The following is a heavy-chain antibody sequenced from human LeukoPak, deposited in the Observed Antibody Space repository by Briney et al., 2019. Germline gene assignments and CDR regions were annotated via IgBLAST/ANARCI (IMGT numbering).Heavy chain of an antibody. Sequence: PGGSLRLSCAASGFTFSSYEMNWVRQAPGKGLEWVSYISSSGSTIYYADSVKGRFTISRDNAKNSLYLQMNSLRAEDTAVYYCAGSYYSGGYWGQGTLVTVSS. V-gene: IGHV3-48*03. CDR1: GFTFSSYE. J-gene: IGHJ4*02. CDR3: AGSYYSGGY. CDR2: ISSSGSTI. D-gene: IGHD3-16*01.